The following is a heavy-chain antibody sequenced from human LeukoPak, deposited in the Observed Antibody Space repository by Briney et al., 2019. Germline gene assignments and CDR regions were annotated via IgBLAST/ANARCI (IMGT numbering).Heavy chain of an antibody. CDR1: GFTFSSYA. D-gene: IGHD1-14*01. V-gene: IGHV3-30-3*01. CDR2: ISYDGSNK. J-gene: IGHJ4*02. Sequence: GGSLRLSCAASGFTFSSYAMSWVRQAPGKGLEWVAVISYDGSNKYYADSVKGRFTISRDNSKNTLYLQMNSLRAEDTAVYYCARDGLLGSRRTRFDYWGQGTLVTVSS. CDR3: ARDGLLGSRRTRFDY.